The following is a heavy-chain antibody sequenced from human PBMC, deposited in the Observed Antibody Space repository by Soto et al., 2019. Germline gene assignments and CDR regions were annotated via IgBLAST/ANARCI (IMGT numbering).Heavy chain of an antibody. CDR2: IGTAGDT. CDR1: GFTFRNYD. V-gene: IGHV3-13*01. J-gene: IGHJ6*02. D-gene: IGHD2-2*01. CDR3: ARGYCSSTSCSYFYHGMDV. Sequence: GGSLRLSCAASGFTFRNYDIHWVRQGTGVGLEWASAIGTAGDTYYGGSVKGRFTMSRDDAKNSCYLQMNSLRAEDTAVYYCARGYCSSTSCSYFYHGMDVWGQGTTVTVSS.